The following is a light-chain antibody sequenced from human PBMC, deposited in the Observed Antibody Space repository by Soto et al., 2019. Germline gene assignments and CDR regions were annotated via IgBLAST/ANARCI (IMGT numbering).Light chain of an antibody. J-gene: IGKJ4*01. CDR3: QQYDTLLT. V-gene: IGKV3D-20*01. CDR1: HTIAIVY. CDR2: ETS. Sequence: IVLTQSPASLSLSPGEIATLSCGARHTIAIVYLALYQHKPGLAPRLLIYETSMRATGIPDRFTGSGSGTDFTLPISRLEPEEFAVCYCQQYDTLLTFGGGTKVDIK.